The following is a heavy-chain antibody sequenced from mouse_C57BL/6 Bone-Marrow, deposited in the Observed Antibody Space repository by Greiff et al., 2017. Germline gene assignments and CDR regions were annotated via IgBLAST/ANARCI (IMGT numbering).Heavy chain of an antibody. CDR1: GYTFTSYW. CDR2: IHPNSGST. Sequence: VQLQQPGAELVKPGASVKLSCKASGYTFTSYWLHWVKQRPGQGLEWIGMIHPNSGSTNYNEKFTSKATLTVAKSSRTAYMQRSSLTSEDSAGYYWARLITTVGVDVWGTGTTVTVSS. J-gene: IGHJ1*03. CDR3: ARLITTVGVDV. D-gene: IGHD1-1*01. V-gene: IGHV1-64*01.